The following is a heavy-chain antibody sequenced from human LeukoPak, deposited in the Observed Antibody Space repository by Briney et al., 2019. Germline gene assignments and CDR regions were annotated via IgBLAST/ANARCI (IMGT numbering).Heavy chain of an antibody. D-gene: IGHD5-24*01. CDR1: GYTFTSYD. CDR3: ARASSRDGYNPVDY. Sequence: GASVKVSCKASGYTFTSYDINWVRQATGQGLEWMGWMNPNSGNTGYAQKFQGRVTMTRNTSISTAYMELSSLRSEDTAVYYCARASSRDGYNPVDYWGQGTLVTVSS. CDR2: MNPNSGNT. V-gene: IGHV1-8*01. J-gene: IGHJ4*02.